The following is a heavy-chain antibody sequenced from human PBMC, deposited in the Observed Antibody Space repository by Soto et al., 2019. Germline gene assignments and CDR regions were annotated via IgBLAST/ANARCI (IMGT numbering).Heavy chain of an antibody. CDR1: GYPFPSYG. CDR3: ARSVVELLFLSTLDY. J-gene: IGHJ4*02. D-gene: IGHD3-3*01. CDR2: ISAYNGNT. V-gene: IGHV1-18*01. Sequence: QVQLVQSGAEVKKPGASVKVSCKASGYPFPSYGITWVRQAPGQGLEWMGWISAYNGNTNYAQNLQGRVTMTTDTSTSTAYMELRRLRSDDTAVYYCARSVVELLFLSTLDYWGQGTLVTVSS.